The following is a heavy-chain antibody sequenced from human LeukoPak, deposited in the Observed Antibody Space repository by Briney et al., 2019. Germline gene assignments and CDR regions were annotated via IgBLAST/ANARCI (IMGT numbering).Heavy chain of an antibody. J-gene: IGHJ6*02. CDR1: GDSVSSNSAA. CDR3: ASDPSMVIAADGEYYYGMDV. D-gene: IGHD2-15*01. Sequence: SQTLSLTCAISGDSVSSNSAAWNWIRQSPSRGLEWLGRTYYKSKWNNDYAVSVKSRITINPDTSKNQFSLKLNSVTAADTGVYYCASDPSMVIAADGEYYYGMDVWGQGTTVTVSS. CDR2: TYYKSKWNN. V-gene: IGHV6-1*01.